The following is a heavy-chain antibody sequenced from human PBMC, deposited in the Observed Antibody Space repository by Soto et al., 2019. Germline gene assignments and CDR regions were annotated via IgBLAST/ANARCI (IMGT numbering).Heavy chain of an antibody. V-gene: IGHV3-64*02. Sequence: GGSLRLSCAASGFTFSSYAMHWVRQAPGKGLEYVSAISSNGGSTYYADSVKGRFTISRDNSKNTLYLQMGSLRAEDMAVYSYAGGVSGHVFDYWGQGTLVTVSS. CDR2: ISSNGGST. D-gene: IGHD3-16*01. J-gene: IGHJ4*02. CDR1: GFTFSSYA. CDR3: AGGVSGHVFDY.